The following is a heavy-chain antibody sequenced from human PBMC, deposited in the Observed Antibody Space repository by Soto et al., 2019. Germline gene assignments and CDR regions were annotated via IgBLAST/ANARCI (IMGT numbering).Heavy chain of an antibody. Sequence: PGGSLRLSCAASGFTFSTYAMTWVRRAPGKGLEWVSTTSGSGIITYYADSVRGRFTVSRDTSKNTLYLQMNSLRADDTAVYHCARDLTETTDSYSWFDPWGQGTLVTVSS. V-gene: IGHV3-23*01. CDR3: ARDLTETTDSYSWFDP. CDR1: GFTFSTYA. CDR2: TSGSGIIT. J-gene: IGHJ5*02. D-gene: IGHD4-17*01.